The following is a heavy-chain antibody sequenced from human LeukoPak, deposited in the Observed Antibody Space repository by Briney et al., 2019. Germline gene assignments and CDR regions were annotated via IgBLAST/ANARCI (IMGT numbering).Heavy chain of an antibody. J-gene: IGHJ6*02. Sequence: SETLSLTCTVSGCSISSYYWSWLRQPPGKGLEWIGYINYSGSTNYNPSLKNGVTISVSTSENQFFLTQISVTAADDAGYYCAGPSGYCSRTNRYGGGMDVWGQGTTVTVSS. CDR2: INYSGST. V-gene: IGHV4-59*08. CDR1: GCSISSYY. CDR3: AGPSGYCSRTNRYGGGMDV. D-gene: IGHD2-2*01.